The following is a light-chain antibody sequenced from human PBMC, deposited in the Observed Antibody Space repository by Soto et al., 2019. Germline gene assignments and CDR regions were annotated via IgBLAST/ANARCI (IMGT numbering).Light chain of an antibody. J-gene: IGKJ4*02. Sequence: EIVLTQSPVTLSLSPGERATLSCRASQSVSSSYLAWYQQKPGQAPRLLIYGASSRATGIPDRFSGSGSGTDFTLTISRLEPEDFAVYYCQQYNSSPKTFGGGTNVEIK. V-gene: IGKV3-20*01. CDR3: QQYNSSPKT. CDR2: GAS. CDR1: QSVSSSY.